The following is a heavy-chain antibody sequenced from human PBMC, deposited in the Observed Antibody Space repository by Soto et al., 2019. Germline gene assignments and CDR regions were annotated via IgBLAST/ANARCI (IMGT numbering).Heavy chain of an antibody. CDR1: GGSFSGYY. Sequence: QVQLQQWGAGLLKPSETLSLTCAVYGGSFSGYYWSWIRQPPGKGLEWIGEINHSGSTNYNPSLKXXVXRXVDTSKNQFSLKLSSVTAADTAVYYCAGPVRGVMPYWGQGTLVTVSS. CDR3: AGPVRGVMPY. V-gene: IGHV4-34*01. J-gene: IGHJ4*02. CDR2: INHSGST. D-gene: IGHD3-10*01.